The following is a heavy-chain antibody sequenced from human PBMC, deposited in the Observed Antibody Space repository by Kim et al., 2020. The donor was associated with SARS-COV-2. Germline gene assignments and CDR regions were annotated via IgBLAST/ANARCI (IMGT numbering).Heavy chain of an antibody. V-gene: IGHV3-23*01. Sequence: GGSLRLSCAASGFSFSNYGMSWVRQAPGKGLEWVASVSDGGTRTYYADSVKGRFTISRDNSKNTLYLQMNNLRDEDTAVYYCAKAFLAVPPAVFVWYYYYGMDVWGQGTTVTVSS. D-gene: IGHD2-2*01. CDR3: AKAFLAVPPAVFVWYYYYGMDV. J-gene: IGHJ6*02. CDR2: VSDGGTRT. CDR1: GFSFSNYG.